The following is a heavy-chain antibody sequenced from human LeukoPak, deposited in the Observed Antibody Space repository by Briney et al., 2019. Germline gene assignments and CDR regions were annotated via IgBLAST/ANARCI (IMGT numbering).Heavy chain of an antibody. CDR3: TTVAAVALDGWDY. CDR2: ISSSSSYI. V-gene: IGHV3-21*03. CDR1: GFTFSNVW. D-gene: IGHD6-19*01. Sequence: GGSLRLSCVASGFTFSNVWINWVRQAPGKGLEWVSSISSSSSYIHYADSVKGRFTISRDNAKNSLYLQMNSLKTEDTAVYYCTTVAAVALDGWDYWGQGTLVTVSS. J-gene: IGHJ4*02.